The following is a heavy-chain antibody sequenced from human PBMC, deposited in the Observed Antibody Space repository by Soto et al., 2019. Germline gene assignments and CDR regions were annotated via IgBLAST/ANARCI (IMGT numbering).Heavy chain of an antibody. CDR2: ISGSGGST. CDR3: AKDLTMVRGGPLDAFDI. CDR1: GFTFSSYA. V-gene: IGHV3-23*01. D-gene: IGHD3-10*01. Sequence: GGSLRLSCAASGFTFSSYAMSWVRQAPGKGLEWVSAISGSGGSTYYADSVKGRFTISRDNSKNTLYLQMNSLRAEDTAVYYCAKDLTMVRGGPLDAFDIWGQGTMVTVSS. J-gene: IGHJ3*02.